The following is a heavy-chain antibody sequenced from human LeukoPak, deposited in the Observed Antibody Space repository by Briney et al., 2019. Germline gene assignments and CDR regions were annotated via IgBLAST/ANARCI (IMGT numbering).Heavy chain of an antibody. Sequence: SETLSLTCAVSGGSISTYYWSWIRQPPGKGLEWIGYIHYSGSSNYNPSLKSRVTISLDTSKNQFSLKLSSVTAADTAVYYCARDLGIGVDYWGQGTLVTVSS. CDR1: GGSISTYY. V-gene: IGHV4-59*12. CDR2: IHYSGSS. D-gene: IGHD2-21*01. J-gene: IGHJ4*02. CDR3: ARDLGIGVDY.